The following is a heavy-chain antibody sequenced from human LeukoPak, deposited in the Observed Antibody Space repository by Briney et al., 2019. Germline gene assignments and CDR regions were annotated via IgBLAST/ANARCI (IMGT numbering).Heavy chain of an antibody. CDR3: AHSLVDY. CDR1: GLTVSTFS. CDR2: ISSSRSTI. Sequence: PGGSLRLSCAASGLTVSTFSMDWVRQAKGKGLKWVSYISSSRSTIYYADSVKGRFTISRDNAKNSLYLQMNSLRAEDTAVYYCAHSLVDYWGQGTLVTVSS. J-gene: IGHJ4*02. D-gene: IGHD5-18*01. V-gene: IGHV3-48*01.